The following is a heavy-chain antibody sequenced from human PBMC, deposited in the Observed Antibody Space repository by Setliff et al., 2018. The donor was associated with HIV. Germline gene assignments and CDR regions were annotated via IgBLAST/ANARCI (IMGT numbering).Heavy chain of an antibody. CDR2: IYYSGST. V-gene: IGHV4-59*01. J-gene: IGHJ6*02. D-gene: IGHD3-22*01. Sequence: SETLSLTCTVSGGSISSDYWSWIRQPPGKGLERIGYIYYSGSTNYNPSLKSRVTISVATSKNQFSLKLNSVTTADTAVYYCARSRTSSGYYGVTGYGMDVWGQGTTVTVS. CDR3: ARSRTSSGYYGVTGYGMDV. CDR1: GGSISSDY.